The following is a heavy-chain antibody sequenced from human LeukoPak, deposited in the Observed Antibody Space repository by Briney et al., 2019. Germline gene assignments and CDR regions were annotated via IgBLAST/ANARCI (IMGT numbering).Heavy chain of an antibody. CDR2: INPNSGGK. CDR3: ARADYGDSIYYFDY. J-gene: IGHJ4*02. CDR1: GYTFTGYY. Sequence: ASVKVSCKASGYTFTGYYMHWVRQAPGQGLEWLGWINPNSGGKNYAQKFQGRVTMTRDKSISTAYMELSRLRSDDTAVYYCARADYGDSIYYFDYWGQGTLVTVSS. V-gene: IGHV1-2*02. D-gene: IGHD4-17*01.